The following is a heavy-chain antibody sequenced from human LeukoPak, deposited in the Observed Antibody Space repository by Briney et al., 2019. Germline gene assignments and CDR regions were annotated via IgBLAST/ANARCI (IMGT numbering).Heavy chain of an antibody. CDR3: ARIIAVAAPGWRRAYYYYMDV. Sequence: SETLSLTCAVYGGSFSGYYWSWIRQPPGKGLEWIGYIYYSGSTNYNPSLKSRVTISVDTSKNQFSLKLSSVTAADTAVYYCARIIAVAAPGWRRAYYYYMDVWGKGTTVTVSS. CDR1: GGSFSGYY. CDR2: IYYSGST. V-gene: IGHV4-59*01. D-gene: IGHD6-19*01. J-gene: IGHJ6*03.